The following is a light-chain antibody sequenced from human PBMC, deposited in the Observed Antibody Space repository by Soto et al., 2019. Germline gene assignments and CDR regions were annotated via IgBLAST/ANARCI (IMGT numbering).Light chain of an antibody. CDR2: DVS. Sequence: QSALTQPASVSGSPGQSIAISCTGTSSDVGGYNYVSWYQQHPDKAPKFMIYDVSNRPSGVSNRFSGSKSGNTASLTISGLQAEDEADYYCSSYTTSNTRQTVFGTGTKVTVL. CDR1: SSDVGGYNY. V-gene: IGLV2-14*01. CDR3: SSYTTSNTRQTV. J-gene: IGLJ1*01.